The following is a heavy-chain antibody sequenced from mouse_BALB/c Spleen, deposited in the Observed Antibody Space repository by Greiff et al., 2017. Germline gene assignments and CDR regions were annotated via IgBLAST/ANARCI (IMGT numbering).Heavy chain of an antibody. V-gene: IGHV3-8*02. J-gene: IGHJ4*01. CDR2: ISYSGST. D-gene: IGHD1-1*01. CDR3: ARRNYYGSSYGYAMDY. Sequence: EVKLQESGPSLVKPSQTLSLTCSVTGDSITSGYWNWIRKFPGNKLEYMGYISYSGSTYYNPSLKSRISITRDTSKNQYYLQLNSVTTEDTATYYCARRNYYGSSYGYAMDYWGQGTSVTVSS. CDR1: GDSITSGY.